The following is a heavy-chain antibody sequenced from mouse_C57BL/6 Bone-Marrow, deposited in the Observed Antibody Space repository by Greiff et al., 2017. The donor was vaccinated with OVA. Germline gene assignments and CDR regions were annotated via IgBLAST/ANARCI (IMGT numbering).Heavy chain of an antibody. CDR2: ISSGGSYT. D-gene: IGHD4-1*01. Sequence: EVKLMESGGDLVKPGGSLKLSCAASGFTFSSYGMSWVRQTPDKRLEWVATISSGGSYTYYPDSVKGRFTISRDNAKNTLYLQMSSLKSEDTAMYYCARPGNWDWYFDVWGTGTTVTVSS. J-gene: IGHJ1*03. CDR3: ARPGNWDWYFDV. V-gene: IGHV5-6*01. CDR1: GFTFSSYG.